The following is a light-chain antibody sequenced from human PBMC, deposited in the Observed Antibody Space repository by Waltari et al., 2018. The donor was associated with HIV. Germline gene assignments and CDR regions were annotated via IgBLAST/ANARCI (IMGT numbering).Light chain of an antibody. CDR3: QQYRSTPRT. CDR1: QSLSSTY. CDR2: DAS. J-gene: IGKJ4*01. Sequence: ENVWTQTPGALSLSPGERATPSCRASQSLSSTYLAWYQQTPGQPPRLLMYDASTRATGIPDRFSGSGSGTVFTLTISRLEPEDFAVYYCQQYRSTPRTFGGGTRVQIK. V-gene: IGKV3-20*01.